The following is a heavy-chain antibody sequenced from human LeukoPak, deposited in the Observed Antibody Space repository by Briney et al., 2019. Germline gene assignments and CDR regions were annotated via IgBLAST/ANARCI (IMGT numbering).Heavy chain of an antibody. CDR1: GFTFTNYA. J-gene: IGHJ3*02. CDR3: AKDAYYYGSGGGAFDI. D-gene: IGHD3-10*01. CDR2: ISGSGGST. V-gene: IGHV3-23*01. Sequence: GGSLRLSCAASGFTFTNYAMSWVRQAPGKGLEWVSGISGSGGSTYYAASVKGRFTISRDNSKNTLFLQMNSLRAEDTAVYYCAKDAYYYGSGGGAFDIWGQGTMVTVSS.